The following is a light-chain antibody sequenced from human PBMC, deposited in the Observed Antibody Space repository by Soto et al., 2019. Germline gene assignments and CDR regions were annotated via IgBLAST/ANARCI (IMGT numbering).Light chain of an antibody. Sequence: EIVLTQSPDTLSLSPGERATLSCRASQSVDSNYLAWYQQKPGQAPRVLIYDASIRATGIPDRFSGSGSGTDFTLTIDRLEPEDFAVYYCQDYGSSPFTFGPGTKVDIK. CDR3: QDYGSSPFT. V-gene: IGKV3-20*01. J-gene: IGKJ3*01. CDR1: QSVDSNY. CDR2: DAS.